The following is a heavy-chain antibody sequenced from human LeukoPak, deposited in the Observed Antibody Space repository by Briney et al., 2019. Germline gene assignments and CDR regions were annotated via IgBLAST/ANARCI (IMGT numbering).Heavy chain of an antibody. Sequence: SETLSLTCTVSGGSISSYYWSWIRQPPGKGLEWIGYIYYSGSTNYNPSPKSRVTISIDTSKNQFSLELSSVTATDTAVYFCATNRAGTYDRPFDIWGQGTMVTVSS. V-gene: IGHV4-59*08. CDR3: ATNRAGTYDRPFDI. CDR1: GGSISSYY. D-gene: IGHD1-26*01. CDR2: IYYSGST. J-gene: IGHJ3*02.